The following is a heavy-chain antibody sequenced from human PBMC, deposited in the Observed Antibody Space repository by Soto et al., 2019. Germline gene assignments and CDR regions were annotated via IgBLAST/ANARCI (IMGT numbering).Heavy chain of an antibody. J-gene: IGHJ6*02. CDR1: GGTFSSYA. V-gene: IGHV1-69*01. CDR3: AALGGDILTYGMDV. D-gene: IGHD3-9*01. CDR2: IIPIFGTA. Sequence: QVQLVQSGAEVKKPGSSVKVSCKASGGTFSSYAISWVRQAPGQGLEWMGGIIPIFGTANYAQKFQGRGTITADESTSTAYRELSRLRSEDTAVYYCAALGGDILTYGMDVWGQATTVTVSS.